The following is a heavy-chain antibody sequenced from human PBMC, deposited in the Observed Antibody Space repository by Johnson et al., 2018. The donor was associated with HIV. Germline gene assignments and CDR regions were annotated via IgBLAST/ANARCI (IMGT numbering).Heavy chain of an antibody. D-gene: IGHD6-13*01. V-gene: IGHV3-74*01. J-gene: IGHJ3*02. CDR1: GFTFSSYW. CDR3: AREGGYRCVEGVGHTNDAFDI. Sequence: VQLVESGGGLVQPGGSLRLSCAASGFTFSSYWMHWVRQAPGKGLVWVSRINSDGSSTSYADSVKGRFTISRDNAKNTLYLQMNSLRAEDTAVYYCAREGGYRCVEGVGHTNDAFDIWGQGTMVTVSS. CDR2: INSDGSST.